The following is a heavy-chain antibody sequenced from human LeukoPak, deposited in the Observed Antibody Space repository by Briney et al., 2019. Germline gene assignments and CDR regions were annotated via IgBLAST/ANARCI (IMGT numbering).Heavy chain of an antibody. CDR1: GFTFSSYW. Sequence: GGSLRLSCAASGFTFSSYWMHWVRQAPGKGLVWVSRINSDGSSTSYADSVKGRFTISRDNAKNTLYLQMNSLRAEDTAVHYCARDGSVAGPDYWGQGTLVTVSS. J-gene: IGHJ4*02. D-gene: IGHD6-19*01. CDR3: ARDGSVAGPDY. V-gene: IGHV3-74*01. CDR2: INSDGSST.